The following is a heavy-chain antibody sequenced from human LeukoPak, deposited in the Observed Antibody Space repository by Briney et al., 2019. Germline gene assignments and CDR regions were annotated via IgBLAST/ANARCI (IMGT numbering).Heavy chain of an antibody. CDR3: ARVPDYGDYVGLYYFDY. V-gene: IGHV1-2*02. CDR1: GYTFTGYY. D-gene: IGHD4-17*01. J-gene: IGHJ4*02. Sequence: ASVKVSCKASGYTFTGYYMHWMRQAPGQGLEWMGWINPNSGGTNYAQKFQGRVTMTRDTSISTAYMELSRLRSDDTAVYYCARVPDYGDYVGLYYFDYWGQGTLVTVSS. CDR2: INPNSGGT.